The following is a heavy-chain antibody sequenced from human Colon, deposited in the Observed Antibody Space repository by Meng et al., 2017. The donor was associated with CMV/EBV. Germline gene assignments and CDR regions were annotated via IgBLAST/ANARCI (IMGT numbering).Heavy chain of an antibody. CDR2: ISTISGFM. V-gene: IGHV3-21*01. Sequence: GESLKISCAASGFIFNNYAMNWVRLAPGKGLEWVSSISTISGFMYYADSVRGRFTISRDNAKNSVYLQMNSLRAEDTAVYYCARDSNDYSDYAHWFDAWGQGTLVTVSS. CDR3: ARDSNDYSDYAHWFDA. D-gene: IGHD4-11*01. J-gene: IGHJ5*02. CDR1: GFIFNNYA.